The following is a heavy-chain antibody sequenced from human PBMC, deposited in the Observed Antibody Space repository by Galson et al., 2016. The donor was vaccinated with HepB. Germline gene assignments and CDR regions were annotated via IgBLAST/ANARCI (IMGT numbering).Heavy chain of an antibody. V-gene: IGHV3-7*03. J-gene: IGHJ5*02. CDR3: ARMVPMYSGGWYVRGDGWFDP. D-gene: IGHD6-19*01. CDR2: IKQDGSEK. CDR1: GFTFSSCW. Sequence: SQRLSCAASGFTFSSCWMTWVRQAPGKGLEWVANIKQDGSEKYYVDSVKGRFTISRDNAKNSLYLQMNNLRAEDTAVYYCARMVPMYSGGWYVRGDGWFDPWGQGTLVTVSS.